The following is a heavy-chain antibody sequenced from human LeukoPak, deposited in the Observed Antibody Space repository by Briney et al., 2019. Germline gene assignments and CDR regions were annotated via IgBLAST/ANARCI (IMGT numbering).Heavy chain of an antibody. CDR3: ATVGIVDTAMITYFDY. Sequence: ASVKVSCKASGYTFTGYYMHWVRQAPGQGLEWMGWINPNSGDTNYAQKFQGRVTMTRDTSISTAYMELSRLRSDDTAVYYCATVGIVDTAMITYFDYWGQGNLVTVSS. V-gene: IGHV1-2*02. CDR1: GYTFTGYY. CDR2: INPNSGDT. J-gene: IGHJ4*02. D-gene: IGHD5-18*01.